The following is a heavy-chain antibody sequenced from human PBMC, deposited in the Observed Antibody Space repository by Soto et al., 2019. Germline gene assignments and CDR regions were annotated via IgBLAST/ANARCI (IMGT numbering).Heavy chain of an antibody. CDR2: ISSSSSYI. J-gene: IGHJ6*03. CDR1: GFTVSSYS. Sequence: EVQLVESGGGLVKPGGSLRLSCAASGFTVSSYSMNWVRQAPGKGLEWVSSISSSSSYIYYAHSVKGRFTISRDNAKNSVYLELNSLRAEDTAVYYSAREVKTDYYYYYYMDVWGKGTTVTVSS. CDR3: AREVKTDYYYYYYMDV. V-gene: IGHV3-21*01. D-gene: IGHD4-4*01.